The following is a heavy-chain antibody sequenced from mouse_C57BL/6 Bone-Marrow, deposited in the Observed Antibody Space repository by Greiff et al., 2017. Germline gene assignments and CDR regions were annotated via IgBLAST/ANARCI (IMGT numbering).Heavy chain of an antibody. CDR1: GYTFTSYG. J-gene: IGHJ4*01. Sequence: LQESGAELARPGASVKLSCKASGYTFTSYGISWVKQRTGQGLEWIGEIYPRSGNTYYNEKFKGKATLTADKSSSTAYMELRSLTSEDSAVYFCARYPLYYGSSYDAMDYWGQGTSVTVSS. V-gene: IGHV1-81*01. CDR2: IYPRSGNT. D-gene: IGHD1-1*01. CDR3: ARYPLYYGSSYDAMDY.